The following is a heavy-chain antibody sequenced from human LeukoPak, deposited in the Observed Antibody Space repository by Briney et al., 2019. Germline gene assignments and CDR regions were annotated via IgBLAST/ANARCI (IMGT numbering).Heavy chain of an antibody. D-gene: IGHD3-10*01. Sequence: GSLRLSCAASGLSFSSFAMSWVRQGPARGLEWVSSIRGNGETFYADSVKGRFTLSSDSSRNTVYFQLNNLRVEDTAIYYCAKESWFSTPVAAGGGREPLAPVS. J-gene: IGHJ4*02. CDR2: IRGNGET. CDR3: AKESWFSTPVAAG. CDR1: GLSFSSFA. V-gene: IGHV3-23*01.